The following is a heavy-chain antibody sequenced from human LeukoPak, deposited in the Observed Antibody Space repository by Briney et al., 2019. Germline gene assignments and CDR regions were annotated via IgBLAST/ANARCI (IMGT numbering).Heavy chain of an antibody. V-gene: IGHV1-2*02. Sequence: GASVKVSCKASGYTFTGYYMHWVRQAPGQGLEWMGWINPNSGGTNYAQKFQGRVTTTRDTSISTAYMELSRLRSDDTAVYYCARDFLSSMGLFYWGQGTLVTVSS. D-gene: IGHD6-19*01. CDR3: ARDFLSSMGLFY. CDR2: INPNSGGT. CDR1: GYTFTGYY. J-gene: IGHJ4*02.